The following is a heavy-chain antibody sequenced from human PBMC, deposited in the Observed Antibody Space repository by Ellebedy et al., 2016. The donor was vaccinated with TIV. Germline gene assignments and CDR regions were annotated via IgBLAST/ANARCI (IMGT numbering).Heavy chain of an antibody. CDR3: ARGRTGVPAKPRYCDS. CDR1: GFTFSSYA. Sequence: ESLKISXAASGFTFSSYAMSWVRQAPGKGLEWIGEINHSESTNYNPSLKSRVVISVDTSKNQFSLKLPSVTAADTAVYYCARGRTGVPAKPRYCDSWGQGSRVTVSS. J-gene: IGHJ4*02. CDR2: INHSEST. V-gene: IGHV4-34*01. D-gene: IGHD2-8*01.